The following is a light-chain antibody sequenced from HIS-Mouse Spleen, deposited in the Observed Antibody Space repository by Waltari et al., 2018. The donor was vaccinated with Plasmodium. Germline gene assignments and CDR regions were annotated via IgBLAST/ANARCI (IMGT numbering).Light chain of an antibody. CDR3: CSYAGSSTNWV. J-gene: IGLJ3*02. CDR2: EGS. V-gene: IGLV2-23*01. CDR1: SSDVGSYNL. Sequence: QSALTQPASVSGSPGQSITISCTGTSSDVGSYNLVSWYQQPPGKAPKLMIYEGSKRPSGVSDRFSGSTSGNTASLTIAGLQAEDEADYFCCSYAGSSTNWVFGGGTKLTVL.